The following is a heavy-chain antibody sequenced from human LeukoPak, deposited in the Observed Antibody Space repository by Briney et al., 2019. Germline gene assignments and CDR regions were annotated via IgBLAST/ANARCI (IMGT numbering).Heavy chain of an antibody. V-gene: IGHV5-10-1*01. D-gene: IGHD3-10*01. CDR3: VGSMVLNGAFDA. CDR1: EDTFASYW. CDR2: IDLSDSYT. J-gene: IGHJ3*01. Sequence: PGESLKISCKTSEDTFASYWISWVRQMPEKGLEWMAKIDLSDSYTSYSPSLRGHVTISADRSTNTAYLQWSSLKASDTAIYYCVGSMVLNGAFDAWSQGTVVTVSS.